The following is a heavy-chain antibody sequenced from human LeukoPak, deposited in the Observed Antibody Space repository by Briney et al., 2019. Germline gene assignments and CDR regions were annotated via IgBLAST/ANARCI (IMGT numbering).Heavy chain of an antibody. V-gene: IGHV3-73*01. CDR3: ARDRYGSGSYDTFDI. CDR1: GLTFSGSA. CDR2: IRSKANSYAT. D-gene: IGHD3-10*01. Sequence: GGSLRLSCAASGLTFSGSAMHWVRQASGKGLEWVGRIRSKANSYATAYAASVKGRFTISRDNSKNTLYVQMNSLRAEDTAVYYCARDRYGSGSYDTFDIWGQGTMVTVSS. J-gene: IGHJ3*02.